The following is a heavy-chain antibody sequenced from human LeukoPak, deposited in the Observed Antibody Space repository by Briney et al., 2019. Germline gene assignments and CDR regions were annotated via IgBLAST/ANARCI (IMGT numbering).Heavy chain of an antibody. CDR3: ARGPHGCSGAYCYVGY. CDR1: GCTFTSYA. Sequence: ASVKVSCKASGCTFTSYAMNWVRQAPGLGLEWMGWINTISGNPTYAQGFTGRFVFSLDTSVSTAYLQISSLKAEDTAVYYCARGPHGCSGAYCYVGYWGQGTLVTVSS. CDR2: INTISGNP. J-gene: IGHJ4*02. D-gene: IGHD2-15*01. V-gene: IGHV7-4-1*02.